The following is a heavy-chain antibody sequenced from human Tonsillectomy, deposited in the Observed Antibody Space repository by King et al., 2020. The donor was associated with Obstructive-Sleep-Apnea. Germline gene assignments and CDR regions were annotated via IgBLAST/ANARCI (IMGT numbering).Heavy chain of an antibody. CDR1: GFTFSSYS. CDR2: VSSSGSYI. CDR3: AGDMSIGVWVGEPHGWFDP. J-gene: IGHJ5*02. V-gene: IGHV3-21*01. D-gene: IGHD3-10*01. Sequence: VQLVESGGGLVKPGGSLRLSCAASGFTFSSYSMNWVRQTPGKGLEWVSSVSSSGSYIYYADSLKGRFTISRDNAKNSLFLQMNSLRAADTAVYYCAGDMSIGVWVGEPHGWFDPWGQGTLVTVSS.